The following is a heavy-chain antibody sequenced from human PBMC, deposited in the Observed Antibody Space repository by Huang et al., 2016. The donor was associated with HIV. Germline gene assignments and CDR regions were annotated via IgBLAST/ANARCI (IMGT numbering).Heavy chain of an antibody. CDR2: ISPSLGTT. V-gene: IGHV1-69*13. CDR3: ARSGPRWGLATIWTLVY. D-gene: IGHD5-12*01. CDR1: GGGSSSYA. J-gene: IGHJ4*02. Sequence: QVQLVQSGAEVKKPGSSVKLSCQSSGGGSSSYAISWVRQARGQGLEWIGGISPSLGTTDYAPRFQGRVTITADESTNTAYIELSSLEYDDTALYYCARSGPRWGLATIWTLVYWGQGTLVTVSS.